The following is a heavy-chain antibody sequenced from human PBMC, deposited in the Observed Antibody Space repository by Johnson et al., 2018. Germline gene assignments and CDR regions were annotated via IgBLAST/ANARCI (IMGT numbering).Heavy chain of an antibody. Sequence: QVQLQESGPGLVKPSQTLSLTCTVSGGSISSGGYYWTWIRQHPGKGLEWLGYIYNSGTTYYNQSLKSRVTISLDTSENQFSLKLSSVTAADTAVYYCARGSSSCYSWFEAFDIWGQGTMVTVSS. J-gene: IGHJ3*02. CDR3: ARGSSSCYSWFEAFDI. V-gene: IGHV4-31*03. CDR2: IYNSGTT. CDR1: GGSISSGGYY. D-gene: IGHD3-22*01.